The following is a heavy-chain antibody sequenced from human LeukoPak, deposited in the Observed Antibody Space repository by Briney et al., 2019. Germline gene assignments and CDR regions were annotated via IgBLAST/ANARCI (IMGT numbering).Heavy chain of an antibody. J-gene: IGHJ4*02. V-gene: IGHV1-2*02. CDR2: INPNSGGT. D-gene: IGHD3-10*01. Sequence: ASVKVSCKASGYTFNCYYMHWVRQAPGQGRKWMGWINPNSGGTNYAQKFQGSVTMTRDTSISTAYMELSRLRSDDTAVYYCARTYYGSGSYLYWGQGTLVTVSS. CDR3: ARTYYGSGSYLY. CDR1: GYTFNCYY.